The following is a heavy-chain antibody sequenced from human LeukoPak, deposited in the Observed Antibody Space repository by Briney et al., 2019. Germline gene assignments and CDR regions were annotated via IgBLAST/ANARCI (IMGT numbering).Heavy chain of an antibody. J-gene: IGHJ4*02. CDR1: GFTFSRYA. Sequence: SGGSLRLSCAGSGFTFSRYAMSWVRQAPGKGLEWVSGMTGGGGNTYYADSVKGRFTMSRDNSKNTLYLQMNSLRAEDTAVYYCAKDLEYTVTLSFDYWGQGTLVTVPS. CDR3: AKDLEYTVTLSFDY. CDR2: MTGGGGNT. D-gene: IGHD4-17*01. V-gene: IGHV3-23*01.